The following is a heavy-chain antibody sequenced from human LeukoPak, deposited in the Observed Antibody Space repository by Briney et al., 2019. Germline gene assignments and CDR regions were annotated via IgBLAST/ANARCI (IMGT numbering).Heavy chain of an antibody. CDR2: IDHIGTT. Sequence: SETLSLTCTVSGDSISSSYFYWGWIRQPPGTGLEWIGSIDHIGTTYYNPSLKSRVIVSIDTSKNQFSLKVTSLTAADTAVYYCASGYSSGWYQYHAFDIWGQGTMVTVSS. CDR3: ASGYSSGWYQYHAFDI. J-gene: IGHJ3*02. CDR1: GDSISSSYFY. D-gene: IGHD6-19*01. V-gene: IGHV4-39*07.